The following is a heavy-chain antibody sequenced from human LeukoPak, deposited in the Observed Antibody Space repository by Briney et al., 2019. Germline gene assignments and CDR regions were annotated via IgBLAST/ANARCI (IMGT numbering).Heavy chain of an antibody. CDR2: IIPIFGSA. Sequence: SVKVSCKASGGTFSSYAISWVRQAPGQGLEWMGGIIPIFGSAHYAQKFQGRVTITADESTSTAYVELSSLRSEDTAVYYCARDLGPPRSFDSWGQGTLVTVSS. CDR1: GGTFSSYA. J-gene: IGHJ5*01. CDR3: ARDLGPPRSFDS. V-gene: IGHV1-69*01.